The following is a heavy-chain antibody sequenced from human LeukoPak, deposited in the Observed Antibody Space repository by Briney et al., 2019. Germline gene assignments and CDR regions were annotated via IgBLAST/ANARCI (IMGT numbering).Heavy chain of an antibody. D-gene: IGHD6-19*01. CDR1: EGTFSSYA. CDR3: ASEVYSSGWY. CDR2: IIPIFGTA. V-gene: IGHV1-69*13. Sequence: ASVKVSCKASEGTFSSYAISWVRQAPGQGLEWMGGIIPIFGTANYAQKFQGRVTITADESTSTAYMELSSLRSEDTAVYYCASEVYSSGWYWGQGTLVTVSS. J-gene: IGHJ4*02.